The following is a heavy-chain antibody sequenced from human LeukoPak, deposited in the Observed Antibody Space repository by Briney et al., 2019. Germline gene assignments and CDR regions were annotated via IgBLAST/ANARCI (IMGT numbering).Heavy chain of an antibody. Sequence: AGSLRLSCAASGVTVSNNFMLWVRQAPGKGLEWVSLIYSGGDTHYADSVKGRFTISRDKSKNTLYLQMNDLRPEDTAVYYCARDPPAVAINTYGWGQGTLVTVSS. CDR1: GVTVSNNF. D-gene: IGHD2-15*01. V-gene: IGHV3-66*01. J-gene: IGHJ4*02. CDR3: ARDPPAVAINTYG. CDR2: IYSGGDT.